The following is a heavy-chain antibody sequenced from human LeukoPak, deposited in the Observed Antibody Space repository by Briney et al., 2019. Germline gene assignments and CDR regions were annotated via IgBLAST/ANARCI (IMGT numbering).Heavy chain of an antibody. V-gene: IGHV1-8*01. J-gene: IGHJ4*02. CDR1: GYTFSSYD. D-gene: IGHD2-2*01. CDR2: MNPNSGNT. Sequence: GASVKVSCNTSGYTFSSYDVIWVRLAPGQGLEWMGWMNPNSGNTGYAQKFQGRVTMTGDTSISTAYTELSSLISEDTAVYYCARAIRNQLLSDYWGQGTLVTVSS. CDR3: ARAIRNQLLSDY.